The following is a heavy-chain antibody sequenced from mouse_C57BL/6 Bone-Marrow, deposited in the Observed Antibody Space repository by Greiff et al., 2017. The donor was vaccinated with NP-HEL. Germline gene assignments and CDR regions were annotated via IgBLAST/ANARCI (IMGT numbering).Heavy chain of an antibody. CDR1: GFTFSDYY. Sequence: EVQLQQSEGGLVQPGSSMKLSCTASGFTFSDYYMAWVRQVPEKGLEWVANINYDGSSTYYLDSLKSRFIISRDNAKNILYLQMSSLKSEDTATYYCARDRGYGYDGAMDYWGQGTSVTVSS. CDR3: ARDRGYGYDGAMDY. V-gene: IGHV5-16*01. J-gene: IGHJ4*01. D-gene: IGHD2-2*01. CDR2: INYDGSST.